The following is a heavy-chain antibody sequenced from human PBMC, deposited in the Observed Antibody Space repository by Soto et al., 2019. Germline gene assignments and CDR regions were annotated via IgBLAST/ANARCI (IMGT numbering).Heavy chain of an antibody. CDR1: GFTFNNYA. CDR2: ISATGGST. J-gene: IGHJ4*02. CDR3: TKDRLAGNFDY. V-gene: IGHV3-23*01. Sequence: EAQELDSGGGLVQPGGSLGLSCAASGFTFNNYAMNWIRQAPGKGLEWVATISATGGSTYYADSVKGRFTISRDNSKNTLYLQMNGLRVEDTAVYYCTKDRLAGNFDYGGQGTQVTVSS.